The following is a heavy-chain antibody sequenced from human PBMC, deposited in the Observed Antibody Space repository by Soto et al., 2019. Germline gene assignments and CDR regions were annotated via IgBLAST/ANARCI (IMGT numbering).Heavy chain of an antibody. CDR3: ARDRTRITMVRGVLGY. V-gene: IGHV1-2*02. CDR2: INPNSGGT. D-gene: IGHD3-10*01. J-gene: IGHJ4*02. CDR1: GYTFTGYY. Sequence: QVQLVQSGAEVKKPGASVKVSCKASGYTFTGYYMHWVRQAPGQGLEWMGWINPNSGGTNYAQKFQGRVNMTRDTSISTAYMELSRLRSDDTAVYYCARDRTRITMVRGVLGYWGQGTLVTVSS.